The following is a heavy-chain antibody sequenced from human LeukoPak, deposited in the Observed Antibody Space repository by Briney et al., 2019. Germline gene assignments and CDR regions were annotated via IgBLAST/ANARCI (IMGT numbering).Heavy chain of an antibody. CDR3: ARDRGYSSGWGLDAFDI. CDR2: IKQDGSEK. CDR1: GFTFSSYW. V-gene: IGHV3-7*03. D-gene: IGHD6-19*01. J-gene: IGHJ3*02. Sequence: PGGSLRLSCAASGFTFSSYWMSWVRQAPGKGLEWVANIKQDGSEKYYVDSVKGRFTISRDNAKNSLYLQMNSLRAEDTAVYYCARDRGYSSGWGLDAFDIWGQGTMVTVSS.